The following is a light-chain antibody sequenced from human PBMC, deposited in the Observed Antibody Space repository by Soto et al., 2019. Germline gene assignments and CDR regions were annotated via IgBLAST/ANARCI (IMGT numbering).Light chain of an antibody. Sequence: DIQMTQSPSSLSPSVGDRFTITCLASQIISSYLNWYQQKPGKAPKLLIYAASSLQSGVPSRFSGSGSGTDFTLTISSLQPEDIATYYCQQYENLPTFGQGTRLEIK. CDR2: AAS. J-gene: IGKJ5*01. CDR3: QQYENLPT. CDR1: QIISSY. V-gene: IGKV1-39*01.